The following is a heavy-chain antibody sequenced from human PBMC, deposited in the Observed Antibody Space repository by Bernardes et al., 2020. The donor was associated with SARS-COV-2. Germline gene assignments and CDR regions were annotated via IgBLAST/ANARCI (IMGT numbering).Heavy chain of an antibody. Sequence: GGSLRLSCAASGFTFSNYNMNWVRQAPGKGLEWISYITRSTGGTYYADSVRGRFTISRDNAKNSVYLQMNSLNDADTAVYYCARDLSLYYDIVTGYYMTYYGMDVWGQGTTVTVSS. CDR2: ITRSTGGT. D-gene: IGHD3-9*01. CDR1: GFTFSNYN. V-gene: IGHV3-48*02. CDR3: ARDLSLYYDIVTGYYMTYYGMDV. J-gene: IGHJ6*02.